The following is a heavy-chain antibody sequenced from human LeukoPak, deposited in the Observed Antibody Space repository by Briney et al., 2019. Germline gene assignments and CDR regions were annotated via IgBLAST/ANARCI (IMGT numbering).Heavy chain of an antibody. D-gene: IGHD3-22*01. Sequence: GGSLRLSCAASGFTFSSYSVNWVRQAPGKGLEWVSSISSSSSYIYYADSVKGRFTISRDNAKNSLYLQMNSLRAEDTAVYYCARGNYDSSGYGQIDYWGQGTLVTVSS. V-gene: IGHV3-21*01. J-gene: IGHJ4*02. CDR2: ISSSSSYI. CDR1: GFTFSSYS. CDR3: ARGNYDSSGYGQIDY.